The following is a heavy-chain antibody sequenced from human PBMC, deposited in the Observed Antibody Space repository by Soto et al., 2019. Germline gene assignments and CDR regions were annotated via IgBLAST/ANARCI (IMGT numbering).Heavy chain of an antibody. CDR1: GFTFSSYA. CDR3: AKSHYDFWSAPGGAGGGMDV. Sequence: PGGSLRLSCAASGFTFSSYAMHWVRQAPGRGLEWVAVISYDGSNKYYADSVKGRFTISRDNSKNTLYLQMNSLRAEDTAVYYCAKSHYDFWSAPGGAGGGMDVWGQGTTVTVS. D-gene: IGHD3-3*01. CDR2: ISYDGSNK. J-gene: IGHJ6*02. V-gene: IGHV3-30*18.